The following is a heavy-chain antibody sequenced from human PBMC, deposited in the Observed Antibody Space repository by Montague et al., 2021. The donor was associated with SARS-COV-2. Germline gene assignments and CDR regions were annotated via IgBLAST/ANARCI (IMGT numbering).Heavy chain of an antibody. D-gene: IGHD2-2*01. V-gene: IGHV6-1*01. J-gene: IGHJ4*02. CDR3: ARIPVGSKYYFDF. CDR1: GDSVSSNIAT. CDR2: TYYRSKWYN. Sequence: CAISGDSVSSNIATCNWIRQSPSRGLRWLGRTYYRSKWYNDYAESVKSRITIDPDTSKHQFSLHLNSVTPEDTAVYYCARIPVGSKYYFDFWGQGTLVTVSS.